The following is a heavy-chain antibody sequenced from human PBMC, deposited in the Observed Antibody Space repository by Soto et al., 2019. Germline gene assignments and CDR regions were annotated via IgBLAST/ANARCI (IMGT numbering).Heavy chain of an antibody. Sequence: SETLSLTCTISGGSISSGGYYWSWIRQHPGKGLEWIGYIYYSGSTYYNPSLKSRVTISVDTSKNQFSLKLSSVTAADTAVYYCARSHYCSGGSCYFLGPYGMDVWGQGTTVTVSS. CDR1: GGSISSGGYY. CDR3: ARSHYCSGGSCYFLGPYGMDV. J-gene: IGHJ6*02. V-gene: IGHV4-31*03. CDR2: IYYSGST. D-gene: IGHD2-15*01.